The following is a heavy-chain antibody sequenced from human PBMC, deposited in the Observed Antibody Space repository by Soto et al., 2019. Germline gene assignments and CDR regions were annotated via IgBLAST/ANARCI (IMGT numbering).Heavy chain of an antibody. CDR1: GFNFRNFN. J-gene: IGHJ3*01. V-gene: IGHV3-21*06. CDR2: VSGSSSYI. CDR3: ARDLRGHYGP. D-gene: IGHD4-17*01. Sequence: PGGSLRLSCEGSGFNFRNFNMIWVRQAPGKGLEWVSSVSGSSSYIYYADSVKGRFTVSRDNANNLVFLQMNGLRPEDTAKYYCARDLRGHYGPWGQGTMATVSS.